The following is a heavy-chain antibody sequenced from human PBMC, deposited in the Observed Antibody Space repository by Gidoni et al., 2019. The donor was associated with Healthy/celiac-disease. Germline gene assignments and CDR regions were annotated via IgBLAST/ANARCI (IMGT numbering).Heavy chain of an antibody. J-gene: IGHJ4*02. CDR1: GFALSSYA. D-gene: IGHD3-3*01. V-gene: IGHV3-30-3*01. Sequence: VQLVEAGGGVVQPGRSLRLSCAASGFALSSYAMHWVRQAPGKGLGWVAVISYDGSNKYYADSVKGRFTISRDHSKNTLYLQMNSLRAEDTAVYYCARDRLTIFGVVIIGYFDYWGQGTLVTVSS. CDR2: ISYDGSNK. CDR3: ARDRLTIFGVVIIGYFDY.